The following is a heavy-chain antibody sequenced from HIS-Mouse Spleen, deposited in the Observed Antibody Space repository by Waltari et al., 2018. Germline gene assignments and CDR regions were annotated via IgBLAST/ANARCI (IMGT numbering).Heavy chain of an antibody. V-gene: IGHV3-23*01. D-gene: IGHD2-21*01. CDR3: AKSRGGDCYDY. J-gene: IGHJ4*02. CDR1: GFPFTSYA. Sequence: EVQLLESGGGLVQPGGSLRLSCAASGFPFTSYALSWGRQAPGKGLEWVSAISGSGGSTYYADSVKGRFTISRDNSKNTLYLQMNSLRAEDTAVYYCAKSRGGDCYDYWGQGTLVTVSS. CDR2: ISGSGGST.